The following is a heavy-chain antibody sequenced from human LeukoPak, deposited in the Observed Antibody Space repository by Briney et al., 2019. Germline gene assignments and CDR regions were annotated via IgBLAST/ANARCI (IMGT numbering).Heavy chain of an antibody. CDR3: ARQQWQPIFDY. Sequence: PSETLSLTCTVSGGSISSSSYYWGWIRQPPGKGLEWIGSICYSVSTYYNPSLKSRVTISVDTSKDQFSLKLSSVTAADTAVYYCARQQWQPIFDYWGQGTLVTVSP. CDR1: GGSISSSSYY. CDR2: ICYSVST. J-gene: IGHJ4*02. D-gene: IGHD6-19*01. V-gene: IGHV4-39*01.